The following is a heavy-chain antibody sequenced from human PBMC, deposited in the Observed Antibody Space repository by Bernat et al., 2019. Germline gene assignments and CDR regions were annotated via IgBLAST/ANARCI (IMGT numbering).Heavy chain of an antibody. CDR1: GYTFISYG. CDR3: ARDTYSDGAAGTGDY. J-gene: IGHJ4*02. CDR2: ISAYNGNT. V-gene: IGHV1-18*01. Sequence: QVQLVQSGAEVKKPGASGKVSCKASGYTFISYGISWVRQAPGQGLEWMGWISAYNGNTNYAQKLQGRVTMTTDTSTSTAYMELRSLRSDDTAVYYCARDTYSDGAAGTGDYWGQGTLVTVSS. D-gene: IGHD1-1*01.